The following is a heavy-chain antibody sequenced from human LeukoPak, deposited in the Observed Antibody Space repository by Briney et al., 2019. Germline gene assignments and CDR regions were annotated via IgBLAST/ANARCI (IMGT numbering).Heavy chain of an antibody. V-gene: IGHV3-23*01. CDR2: ISGSGGST. CDR3: AKENYYGSGSYYSPYYFDY. Sequence: GGSLRLSCAASGFTFSSYAMNRVRQAPGKGLEWVSAISGSGGSTYYADSAKGRFTISRDNSKNTLYLQMNSLRAEDTAVYYCAKENYYGSGSYYSPYYFDYWGQGTLVTVSS. CDR1: GFTFSSYA. J-gene: IGHJ4*02. D-gene: IGHD3-10*01.